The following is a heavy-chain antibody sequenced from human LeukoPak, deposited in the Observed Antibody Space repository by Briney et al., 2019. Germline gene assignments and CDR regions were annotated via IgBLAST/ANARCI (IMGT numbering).Heavy chain of an antibody. V-gene: IGHV3-23*01. J-gene: IGHJ4*02. CDR3: ATEGFYY. CDR2: ISRSGDIT. Sequence: SGGSLRLSCAASGAAFTKYGMKWVRQAAGAGLEYISGISRSGDITHYADSVKGRFTISRDNVQNTLHLQMNSLRADDTALYYCATEGFYYWGPGTQVTVSS. CDR1: GAAFTKYG.